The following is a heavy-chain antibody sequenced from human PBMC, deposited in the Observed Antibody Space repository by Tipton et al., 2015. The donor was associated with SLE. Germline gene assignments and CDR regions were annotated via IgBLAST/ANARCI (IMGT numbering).Heavy chain of an antibody. J-gene: IGHJ4*01. V-gene: IGHV3-53*01. CDR2: IYRGGTT. Sequence: GLVKPSETLSLTCSVSGGSISSHYWSWLRQSAGKGLEWVSLIYRGGTTHHADSVKGRFTISRDNFRNTLYLQMSSLRAEDTAVYYCGRGGRFDNQGLDYWGQGIPVTVTA. D-gene: IGHD3-9*01. CDR3: GRGGRFDNQGLDY. CDR1: GGSISSHY.